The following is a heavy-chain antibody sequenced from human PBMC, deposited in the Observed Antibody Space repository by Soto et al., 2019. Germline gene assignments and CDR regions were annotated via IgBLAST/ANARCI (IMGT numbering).Heavy chain of an antibody. CDR1: GYTFNSYD. CDR3: ARNNIYGLDL. CDR2: IGAYTGNT. V-gene: IGHV1-18*01. D-gene: IGHD1-20*01. Sequence: ASVKVSCKVYGYTFNSYDFTWVRQAPGQGLEWMGWIGAYTGNTNYAEKFQGRVSLTIDASTSTAYMELRSLTADDTARYYCARNNIYGLDLWRQGTMVTVSS. J-gene: IGHJ6*02.